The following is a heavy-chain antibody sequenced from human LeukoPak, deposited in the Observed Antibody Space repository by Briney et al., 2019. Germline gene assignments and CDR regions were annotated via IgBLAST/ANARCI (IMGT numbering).Heavy chain of an antibody. Sequence: PSETLSLTCTVPGGSISSSSYYWGWIRQPPGKGLEWIGSIYYSGSTYYNPSLKSRVTISVDTSKNQFSLKLSSVTAADTAMYYCARIYDYVWGSYRYIDYWGQGTLVTVSS. D-gene: IGHD3-16*02. J-gene: IGHJ4*02. CDR2: IYYSGST. CDR3: ARIYDYVWGSYRYIDY. CDR1: GGSISSSSYY. V-gene: IGHV4-39*01.